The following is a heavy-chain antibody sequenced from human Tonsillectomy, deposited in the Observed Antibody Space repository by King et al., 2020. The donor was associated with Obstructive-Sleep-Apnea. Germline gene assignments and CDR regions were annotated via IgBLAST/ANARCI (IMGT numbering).Heavy chain of an antibody. CDR1: GFSFSSYS. V-gene: IGHV3-48*04. Sequence: VQLVESGGGLVQPGGSLRLSCAASGFSFSSYSLNWVRQAPGKGLEWVSYISSSSSTIYYADSVKGRFSISRDNAKNSLYLQMNSLRAEDTAVNYCARDPYCGGDCYPNLTFDCWGQGTLVTVSS. J-gene: IGHJ4*02. CDR2: ISSSSSTI. CDR3: ARDPYCGGDCYPNLTFDC. D-gene: IGHD2-21*02.